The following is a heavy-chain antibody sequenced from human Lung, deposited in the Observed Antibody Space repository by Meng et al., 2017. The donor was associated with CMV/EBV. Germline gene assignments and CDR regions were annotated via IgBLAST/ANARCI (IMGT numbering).Heavy chain of an antibody. CDR1: GFTFSNYA. D-gene: IGHD3-22*01. CDR2: IYSDGSST. Sequence: SLKISCAASGFTFSNYAMNWVRQAPGKGLEWVSVIYSDGSSTYYADSVKGRFTISRDNSKNTLDLQMNSLRAEDTAVYYCAKGDDSGWSPFDYWGQGTLVTVSS. CDR3: AKGDDSGWSPFDY. V-gene: IGHV3-23*03. J-gene: IGHJ4*02.